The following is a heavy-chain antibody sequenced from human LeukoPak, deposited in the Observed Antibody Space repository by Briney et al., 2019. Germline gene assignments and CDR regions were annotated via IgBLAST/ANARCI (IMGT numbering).Heavy chain of an antibody. Sequence: ASATVSCKASGYTFTGYYMHWVRQAPGQGLEWMGWINPNSGGTNYAQKFQGRVTMTRDTSISTAYMELSRLRSDDTAVYYCARPTVVTAPFDYWGQGTLVTVSS. CDR1: GYTFTGYY. D-gene: IGHD2-21*02. V-gene: IGHV1-2*02. CDR2: INPNSGGT. J-gene: IGHJ4*02. CDR3: ARPTVVTAPFDY.